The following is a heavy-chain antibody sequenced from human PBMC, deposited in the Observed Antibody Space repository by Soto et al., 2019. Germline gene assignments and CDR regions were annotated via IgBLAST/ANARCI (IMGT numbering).Heavy chain of an antibody. D-gene: IGHD6-19*01. CDR2: INPSGGST. CDR3: ARDLAYSSGFRGTFDY. Sequence: ASVKVSCKASGYTFTSYYMHWVRQAPGQGLEWMGIINPSGGSTSYAQKFQGRVTMTRDTSTSTVYMELSSLRSEDTAVYYCARDLAYSSGFRGTFDYWGQGXLVTVYS. V-gene: IGHV1-46*01. J-gene: IGHJ4*02. CDR1: GYTFTSYY.